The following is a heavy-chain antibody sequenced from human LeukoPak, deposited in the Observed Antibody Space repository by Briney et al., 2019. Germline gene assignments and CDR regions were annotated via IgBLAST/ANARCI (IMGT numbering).Heavy chain of an antibody. CDR2: ISGSGGST. CDR1: GFTFSSYG. V-gene: IGHV3-23*01. D-gene: IGHD6-19*01. J-gene: IGHJ4*02. Sequence: GGSLRLSCAASGFTFSSYGMSWVRQAPGKGLEWVSAISGSGGSTYYADSVKGRFTISRDNSKNSLYLQMNSLRAEDTAVYYCASYSSGWYWYFDYWGQGTLVTVSS. CDR3: ASYSSGWYWYFDY.